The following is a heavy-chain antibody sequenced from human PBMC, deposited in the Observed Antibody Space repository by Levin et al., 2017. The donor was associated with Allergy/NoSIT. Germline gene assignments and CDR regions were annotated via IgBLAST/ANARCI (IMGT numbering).Heavy chain of an antibody. V-gene: IGHV3-30-3*01. CDR2: ISYDGSSK. J-gene: IGHJ4*02. Sequence: GGSLRLSCAASGFTFSDYSMHWVRQAPGKGLEWVTVISYDGSSKYYADSVKGRFTVSRDNSNNTLYLQMNSLRAEDTAVYYCARDLPFDYWGQGTLVTVSS. CDR1: GFTFSDYS. CDR3: ARDLPFDY.